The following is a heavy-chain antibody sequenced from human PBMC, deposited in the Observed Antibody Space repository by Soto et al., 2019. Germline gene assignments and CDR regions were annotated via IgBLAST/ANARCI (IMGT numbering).Heavy chain of an antibody. D-gene: IGHD2-21*01. Sequence: QVHLVQSGTEVKKPGASVKVSCRASGYTFSNFGMRWLRQAPGQGLEWLGWISAYNGNTHYAQKVKGRVTLTTDTSTSTAYMDLKSLTSGDTAVYYCARDVPATAAFLWDYWGQGTLGTVSS. J-gene: IGHJ4*02. V-gene: IGHV1-18*04. CDR2: ISAYNGNT. CDR3: ARDVPATAAFLWDY. CDR1: GYTFSNFG.